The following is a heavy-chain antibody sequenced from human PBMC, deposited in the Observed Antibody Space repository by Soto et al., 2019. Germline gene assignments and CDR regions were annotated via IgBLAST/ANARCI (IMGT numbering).Heavy chain of an antibody. CDR3: AKDPGWGXWWLREVSKDHYYGMDV. Sequence: GASVKVSCKASGYTLTSYYMHWVRQAPGQGLAWMGIINPSGGSTYYADSVKGRFTISRDNSKNTLYLQMNSLRAEDTAVYYCAKDPGWGXWWLREVSKDHYYGMDVWGQGTTVTVSS. V-gene: IGHV1-46*04. D-gene: IGHD5-12*01. CDR2: INPSGGST. CDR1: GYTLTSYY. J-gene: IGHJ6*02.